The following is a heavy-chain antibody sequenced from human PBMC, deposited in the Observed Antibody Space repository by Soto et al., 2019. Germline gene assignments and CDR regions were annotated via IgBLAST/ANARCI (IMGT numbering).Heavy chain of an antibody. CDR3: AKVGPMYYYDSSGYYSGTDHFDY. Sequence: QVQLVESGGGVVQPGRSLRLSCAASGFTFSSYGMHWVRQAPGKGLEWVAVISYDGSNKYYADSVKGRFTISRDNSKNTLYLQMNSLRAEDTPVYYCAKVGPMYYYDSSGYYSGTDHFDYWGQGTLVTVSS. J-gene: IGHJ4*02. CDR1: GFTFSSYG. D-gene: IGHD3-22*01. V-gene: IGHV3-30*18. CDR2: ISYDGSNK.